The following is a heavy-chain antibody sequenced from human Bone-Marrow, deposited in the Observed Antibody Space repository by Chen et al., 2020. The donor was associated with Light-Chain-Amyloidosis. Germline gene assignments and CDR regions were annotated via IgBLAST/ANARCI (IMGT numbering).Heavy chain of an antibody. CDR3: ARRRDGYNFDY. CDR1: GYTFPNYW. J-gene: IGHJ4*02. V-gene: IGHV5-51*01. D-gene: IGHD5-12*01. CDR2: IYPDDSDA. Sequence: EVQLEQSWPEVKKPGESLKISCKGSGYTFPNYWIGWVRQMPGKGLEWMGVIYPDDSDARYSPSFEGQVTISADKSITTAYLQWRSLKASDTAMYYCARRRDGYNFDYWGQGTLVTVSS.